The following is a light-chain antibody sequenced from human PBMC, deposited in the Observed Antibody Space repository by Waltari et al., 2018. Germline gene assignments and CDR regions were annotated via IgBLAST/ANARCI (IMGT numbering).Light chain of an antibody. CDR3: QELNTYPQSLT. Sequence: DIQLTHSPSFLSASLGDRVALPCRASQGISSYLAWYQQKPGKAPKLLIYAASTLQSGVPSRFSGSGSGTEFTLTISSLQPEDFATYYCQELNTYPQSLTFGGGTKVEI. CDR1: QGISSY. J-gene: IGKJ4*01. CDR2: AAS. V-gene: IGKV1-9*01.